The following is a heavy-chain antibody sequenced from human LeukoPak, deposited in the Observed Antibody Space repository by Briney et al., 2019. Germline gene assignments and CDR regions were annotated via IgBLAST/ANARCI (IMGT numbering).Heavy chain of an antibody. CDR2: INPNSGDT. CDR1: GYTFTGYY. V-gene: IGHV1-2*02. J-gene: IGHJ4*02. CDR3: ARGGYDYVWGSYRYLLNIDY. Sequence: ASVKVSCKASGYTFTGYYMHWVRQAPGQGLEWMGWINPNSGDTNYTQKFQGRVTMTRDTSISTAYMELSRLRSDDTPVYYCARGGYDYVWGSYRYLLNIDYWGQGTLVIVSS. D-gene: IGHD3-16*02.